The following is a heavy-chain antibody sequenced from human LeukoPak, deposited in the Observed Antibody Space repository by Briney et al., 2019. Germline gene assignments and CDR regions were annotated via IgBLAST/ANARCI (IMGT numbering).Heavy chain of an antibody. D-gene: IGHD3-22*01. CDR2: INAGNGNT. V-gene: IGHV1-3*01. J-gene: IGHJ3*02. Sequence: ASVKVSCKASGYTFTTYAMHWVRQAPGQRLEWMGCINAGNGNTKYSQKLQGRVTMTTDTSTSTAYMELRGLRSDDTAVYYCAESYYYDSHDAFDIWGQGTMVTVSS. CDR1: GYTFTTYA. CDR3: AESYYYDSHDAFDI.